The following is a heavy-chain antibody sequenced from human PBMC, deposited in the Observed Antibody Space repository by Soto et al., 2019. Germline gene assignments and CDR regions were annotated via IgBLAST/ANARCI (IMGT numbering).Heavy chain of an antibody. CDR2: IVVGSGNT. Sequence: SVKVSCKASGFTFTSSAVQWVRQARGQRLEWIGWIVVGSGNTNYAQKFQERVTITRDMSTSTAYMELSSLRSEDTAVYYCAADVTIFGVVIPSTDYWGQGTLVTVSS. D-gene: IGHD3-3*01. CDR3: AADVTIFGVVIPSTDY. CDR1: GFTFTSSA. V-gene: IGHV1-58*01. J-gene: IGHJ4*02.